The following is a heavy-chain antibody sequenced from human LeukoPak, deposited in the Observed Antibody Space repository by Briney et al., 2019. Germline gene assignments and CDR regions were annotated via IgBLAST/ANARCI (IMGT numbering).Heavy chain of an antibody. CDR3: ARDSQYSSSSAVDY. Sequence: SQTLSLTCTVSGGSISSGDYYWSWIRQPPGKGLEWIGYIYYSGSTYYNPSLKSRVTISVDTSKNQFSLKLSSVTAAGTAVYYCARDSQYSSSSAVDYWGQGTLVTVSS. CDR1: GGSISSGDYY. D-gene: IGHD6-6*01. V-gene: IGHV4-30-4*08. J-gene: IGHJ4*02. CDR2: IYYSGST.